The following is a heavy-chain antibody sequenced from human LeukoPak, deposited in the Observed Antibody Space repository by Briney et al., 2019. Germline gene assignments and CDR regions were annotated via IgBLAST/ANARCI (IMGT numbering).Heavy chain of an antibody. CDR3: APEIFDSIYFFLGFEY. CDR2: LNPHSGNT. J-gene: IGHJ4*02. CDR1: GNTFMKYD. Sequence: ASVKVSCKASGNTFMKYDFHWVRQASGHGLQWMGRLNPHSGNTEYAPKFQGRVTMTRDTSIPTAYMELSSLTSEDTAVYYCAPEIFDSIYFFLGFEYWGLGPLVTVSS. V-gene: IGHV1-8*01. D-gene: IGHD3-3*02.